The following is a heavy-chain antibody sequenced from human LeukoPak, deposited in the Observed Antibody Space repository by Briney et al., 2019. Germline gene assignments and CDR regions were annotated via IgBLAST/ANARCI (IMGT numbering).Heavy chain of an antibody. Sequence: KASETLSLTCAVYGGSFSGYYWSWIRQPPGKGLEWIGEINHSGSTNYNPSLKSRVTISVDTSKNQFSLKLSSVTAADTAVYYCARGDTLGASDIWGQGTMVTVSS. CDR1: GGSFSGYY. D-gene: IGHD2-2*02. CDR2: INHSGST. V-gene: IGHV4-34*01. J-gene: IGHJ3*02. CDR3: ARGDTLGASDI.